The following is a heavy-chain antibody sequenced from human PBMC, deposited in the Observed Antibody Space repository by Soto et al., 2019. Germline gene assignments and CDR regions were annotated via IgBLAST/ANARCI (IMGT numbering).Heavy chain of an antibody. CDR2: ISEVGSRT. CDR1: SFTLGTYT. D-gene: IGHD2-15*01. V-gene: IGHV3-30*09. CDR3: ATLGYFNGVTSYSTAFDS. J-gene: IGHJ3*02. Sequence: QVRLVESGGGVVQPGGSLRLSCAASSFTLGTYTMHWVRQAPGTGLEWMEVISEVGSRTYHADSVKDRFAISRDNSKNLLDLKMNSLRPEDTAVYYLATLGYFNGVTSYSTAFDSWGQGTMVTVSS.